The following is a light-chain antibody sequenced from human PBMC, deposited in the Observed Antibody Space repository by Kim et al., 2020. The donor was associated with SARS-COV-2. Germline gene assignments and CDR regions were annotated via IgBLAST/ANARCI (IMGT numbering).Light chain of an antibody. V-gene: IGKV3-20*01. J-gene: IGKJ1*01. CDR3: QHHVISPRT. Sequence: YPREQVTLPSRASRSLSINTIAWYHKKPGQAPRSIIYSASSRATGISERCSGSGSETDFNLTISRPGPQDFAVYVCQHHVISPRTFGQGTKVDIK. CDR1: RSLSINT. CDR2: SAS.